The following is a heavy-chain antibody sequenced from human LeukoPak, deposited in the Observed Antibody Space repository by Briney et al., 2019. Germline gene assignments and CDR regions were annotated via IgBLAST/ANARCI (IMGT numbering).Heavy chain of an antibody. CDR2: ISYDGSNK. D-gene: IGHD3-10*01. CDR1: GFTFSSYA. V-gene: IGHV3-30*04. Sequence: GGSLRLSCAASGFTFSSYAMHWVRQAPGKGLEGVAVISYDGSNKYYADSVKGRFTISRDNAKNSLYLQMNSLRAEDTAVYYCASLKGGSGSYSLDYWGQGTLVTVSS. CDR3: ASLKGGSGSYSLDY. J-gene: IGHJ4*02.